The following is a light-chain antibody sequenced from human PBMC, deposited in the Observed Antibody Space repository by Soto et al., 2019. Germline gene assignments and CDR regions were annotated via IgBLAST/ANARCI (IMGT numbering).Light chain of an antibody. CDR2: GAS. V-gene: IGKV3-15*01. CDR3: QQYDNWPPT. J-gene: IGKJ4*01. CDR1: QSIGSK. Sequence: EIVMTQSPATLSVSPGERATLSCRASQSIGSKLAWYQQKPGQAPRLLFYGASNRATGIPARFGGSGPGTEFTLTISSLQSEDFAVYSCQQYDNWPPTFGGGTKVDIK.